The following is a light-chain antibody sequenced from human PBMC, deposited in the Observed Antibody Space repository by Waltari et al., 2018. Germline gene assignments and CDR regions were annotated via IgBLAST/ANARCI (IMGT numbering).Light chain of an antibody. V-gene: IGKV1-39*01. Sequence: DIKMTQSPSSLSASVGDSVTITCRASKSISSYLNWYQQKPGKAPKLLIYAASSVQSGVPSRFSGSGSGTDFTLTISSLQPEDFATYYCQQSYSTPYTFGQGTKLEIK. CDR2: AAS. CDR3: QQSYSTPYT. CDR1: KSISSY. J-gene: IGKJ2*01.